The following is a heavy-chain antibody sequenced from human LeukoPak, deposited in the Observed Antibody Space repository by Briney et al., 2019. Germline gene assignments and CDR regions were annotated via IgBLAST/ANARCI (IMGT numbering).Heavy chain of an antibody. J-gene: IGHJ5*02. CDR3: ASMANCGGDCHNWFDP. CDR2: ISSSSSYI. CDR1: GFTFSSYS. D-gene: IGHD2-21*02. V-gene: IGHV3-21*01. Sequence: GGSLRLSCAGSGFTFSSYSMNWVRQAPGKGLEWVSSISSSSSYIYYADSVKGRFTISRDNAKNSLYLQMNSLRAEDTAVYYCASMANCGGDCHNWFDPWGQGTLVTVSS.